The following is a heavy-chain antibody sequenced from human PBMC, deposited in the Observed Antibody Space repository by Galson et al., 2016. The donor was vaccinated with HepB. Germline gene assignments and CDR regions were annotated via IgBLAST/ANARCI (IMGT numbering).Heavy chain of an antibody. V-gene: IGHV5-51*03. D-gene: IGHD2-15*01. Sequence: QSGAEVKKPGESLKISCKASGSSFRSYWIGWVRQVPGKGLEWMGIIHPGDSDTRYSPSVQGQVTISVDKSISTAYLQWSSLKASDTAIYYCARSAREDPDIVVDVAAPPFDYWGQGTQVTVSS. CDR2: IHPGDSDT. J-gene: IGHJ4*02. CDR3: ARSAREDPDIVVDVAAPPFDY. CDR1: GSSFRSYW.